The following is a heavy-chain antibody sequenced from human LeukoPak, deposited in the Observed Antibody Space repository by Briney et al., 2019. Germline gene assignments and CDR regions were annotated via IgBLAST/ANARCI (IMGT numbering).Heavy chain of an antibody. CDR2: INHSGST. CDR1: GGSFSGYY. V-gene: IGHV4-34*01. D-gene: IGHD3-3*01. J-gene: IGHJ3*02. CDR3: ARDSNAHHSYYDFWSGTSTYDAFDI. Sequence: PSETLSLTCAVYGGSFSGYYWSWIRQPPGKGLEWIGEINHSGSTNYNPSLKSRVTISVDTSKNQFSLKLSSVTAADTAVYYCARDSNAHHSYYDFWSGTSTYDAFDIWGQGTMVTVSS.